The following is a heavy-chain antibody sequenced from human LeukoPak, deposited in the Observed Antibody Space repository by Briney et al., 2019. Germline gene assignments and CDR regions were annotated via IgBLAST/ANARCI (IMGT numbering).Heavy chain of an antibody. D-gene: IGHD3-10*01. CDR2: ISSNGGST. J-gene: IGHJ4*02. Sequence: PGGSLRLSCAASGFSFGNYAMHWVRQAPGKGLEYVSAISSNGGSTDYANSVKGRLTISRDNSKNTLYLQMGSLRAEDMAVYYCARGSSGGDYWGQGTLVTVSS. CDR1: GFSFGNYA. CDR3: ARGSSGGDY. V-gene: IGHV3-64*01.